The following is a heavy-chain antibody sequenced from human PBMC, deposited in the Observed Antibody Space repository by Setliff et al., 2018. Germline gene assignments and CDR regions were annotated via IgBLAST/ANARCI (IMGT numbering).Heavy chain of an antibody. CDR1: GYPFTNYW. CDR3: ARVGPLTDDAFDI. Sequence: GESLKISCKGSGYPFTNYWIAWVRQMPGKCLEYMWIIYPADSDTTYSPSIQGQVTISADKSINTAYLQWSSLKASDTAIYYCARVGPLTDDAFDIWGQGTMVTVSS. V-gene: IGHV5-51*01. J-gene: IGHJ3*02. CDR2: IYPADSDT. D-gene: IGHD1-26*01.